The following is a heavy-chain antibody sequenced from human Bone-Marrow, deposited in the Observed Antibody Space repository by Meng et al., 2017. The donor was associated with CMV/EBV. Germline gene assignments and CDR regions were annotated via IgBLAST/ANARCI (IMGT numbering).Heavy chain of an antibody. V-gene: IGHV3-21*01. D-gene: IGHD2/OR15-2a*01. CDR1: GFTFSSYE. Sequence: GESLKISCAASGFTFSSYEMNWVRQAPGKGLEWVSSISSSSSYIYYADSVKGRFTISRDNAKNSLYLQMNSLRAEDTAVYYCADSNRGLYYYGMDVWGQGTTVTVSS. CDR2: ISSSSSYI. J-gene: IGHJ6*02. CDR3: ADSNRGLYYYGMDV.